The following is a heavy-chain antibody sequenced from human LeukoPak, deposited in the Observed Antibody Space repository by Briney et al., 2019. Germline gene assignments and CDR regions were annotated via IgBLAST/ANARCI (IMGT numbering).Heavy chain of an antibody. CDR2: LSGSGADT. V-gene: IGHV3-23*01. CDR3: AKDHYGTRYFDY. J-gene: IGHJ4*02. Sequence: GGSLRLSCAASGFTFSKNAMSWVRQAPGKGPEWVSSLSGSGADTYYADSVKGRFTISRDNAKNTAYLQMNSLRAEDTAVYYCAKDHYGTRYFDYWGQGTLVTAS. CDR1: GFTFSKNA. D-gene: IGHD2-2*01.